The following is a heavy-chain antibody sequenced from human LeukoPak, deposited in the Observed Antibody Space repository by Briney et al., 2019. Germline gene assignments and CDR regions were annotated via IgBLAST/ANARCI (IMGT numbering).Heavy chain of an antibody. Sequence: SQTLSLTCTVSGGSISSGSYYWSWIRHPAGKGLEWIGRIYTSGSTNYNPSLKSRVTISVNTSKNQFSLKLSSVTAADTAVYYCASGGNSSGYRFDYWGQGTLVTVSS. CDR3: ASGGNSSGYRFDY. V-gene: IGHV4-61*02. CDR2: IYTSGST. J-gene: IGHJ4*02. D-gene: IGHD3-22*01. CDR1: GGSISSGSYY.